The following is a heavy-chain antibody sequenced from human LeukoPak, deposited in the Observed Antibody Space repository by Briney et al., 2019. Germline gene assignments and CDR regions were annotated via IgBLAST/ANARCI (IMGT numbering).Heavy chain of an antibody. V-gene: IGHV3-30-3*01. D-gene: IGHD3-3*01. Sequence: QPGRSLRLSCAASGFTFSSYAMHWVRQAPGKGLEGVAVISYDGSNKYYADSVKGRFTISRDNSKNTLYLQMNSLRAEDTAVYYCARGLRFLEWLSDYYGMDVWGQGTTVTVSS. J-gene: IGHJ6*02. CDR2: ISYDGSNK. CDR3: ARGLRFLEWLSDYYGMDV. CDR1: GFTFSSYA.